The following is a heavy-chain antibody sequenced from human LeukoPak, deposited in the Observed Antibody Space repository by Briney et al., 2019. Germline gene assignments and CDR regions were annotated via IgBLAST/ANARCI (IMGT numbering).Heavy chain of an antibody. V-gene: IGHV4-38-2*02. Sequence: PSETLSLTCSISGYSISSGYYWGWIRQPPGKGLEWIGSIHHGESTNYNPSLKSPVTMSIDTSRNQFSLKLSSVTAADTAVYYCAREYYDSNKAPAFDIWGQGTMVTVS. J-gene: IGHJ3*02. CDR2: IHHGEST. CDR3: AREYYDSNKAPAFDI. CDR1: GYSISSGYY. D-gene: IGHD3-22*01.